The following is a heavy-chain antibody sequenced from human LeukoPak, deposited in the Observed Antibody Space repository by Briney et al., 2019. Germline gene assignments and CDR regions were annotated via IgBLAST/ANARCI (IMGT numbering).Heavy chain of an antibody. Sequence: GGSLRLSCAASGFTFDDYAMHWVRQAPGKGLEWVSLISGDGGSTYYADSVKGRFTISRDNAKNSLYLQMNSLRAEDTALYYCARRSKVMGYFDYWGQGTLVTVSS. V-gene: IGHV3-43*02. J-gene: IGHJ4*02. D-gene: IGHD2-8*01. CDR2: ISGDGGST. CDR1: GFTFDDYA. CDR3: ARRSKVMGYFDY.